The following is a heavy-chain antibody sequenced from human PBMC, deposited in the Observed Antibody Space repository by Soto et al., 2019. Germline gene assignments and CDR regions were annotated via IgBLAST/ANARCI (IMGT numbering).Heavy chain of an antibody. V-gene: IGHV4-34*01. D-gene: IGHD3-3*01. CDR1: GGSFSGYY. CDR2: INHSGST. CDR3: ARIGLRFLEWKDYIDY. Sequence: SETLSLTCAVYGGSFSGYYWSWIRQPPGKGLEWIGEINHSGSTNYNPSLKSRVTISVDTSKNQFSLKLSSVTAADTAVYYRARIGLRFLEWKDYIDYWGQGTLVTVSS. J-gene: IGHJ4*02.